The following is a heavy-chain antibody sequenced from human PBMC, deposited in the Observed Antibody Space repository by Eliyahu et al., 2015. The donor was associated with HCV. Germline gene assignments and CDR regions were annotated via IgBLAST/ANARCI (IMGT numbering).Heavy chain of an antibody. V-gene: IGHV3-48*03. CDR3: ARGWFDS. CDR2: ISSSGSGNII. CDR1: GFTFSSYE. Sequence: EVQLVESGGGLVQPGGSLXLSCAASGFTFSSYEMSWVRQAPGKGLEWLSYISSSGSGNIIYYADSVKGRFTISRDNAKNSLYLQMNSLRAEDTAVYYCARGWFDSWGQGTLVTVSS. J-gene: IGHJ5*01.